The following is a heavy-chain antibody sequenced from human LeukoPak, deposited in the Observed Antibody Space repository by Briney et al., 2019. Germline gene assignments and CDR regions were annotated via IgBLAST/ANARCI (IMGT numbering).Heavy chain of an antibody. V-gene: IGHV1-69*13. CDR2: IIPIFGTA. J-gene: IGHJ3*02. Sequence: SVKVSCKASGGTFSSYAISWVRQAPGQGLEWMGGIIPIFGTANYAQKFRGRVTITADESTSTAYMELSSLRSEDTAVYYCARDPRKYYDSIGYHIDAFDIWGQGTIVTVSS. CDR1: GGTFSSYA. CDR3: ARDPRKYYDSIGYHIDAFDI. D-gene: IGHD3-22*01.